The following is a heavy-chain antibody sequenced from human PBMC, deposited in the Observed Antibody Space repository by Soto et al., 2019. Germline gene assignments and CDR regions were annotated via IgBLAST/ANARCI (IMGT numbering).Heavy chain of an antibody. J-gene: IGHJ6*02. CDR3: ARVVMTTVPASYYYGMDG. Sequence: ASVKVSCKASGYTFTSYGISWVRQAPGQGLEWMGWISAYNGNTNYAQKLQGRVTMTTDTSTSTAYMELRSLRSDDTAVYYCARVVMTTVPASYYYGMDGWGQGTTVTVSS. V-gene: IGHV1-18*01. CDR1: GYTFTSYG. CDR2: ISAYNGNT. D-gene: IGHD4-4*01.